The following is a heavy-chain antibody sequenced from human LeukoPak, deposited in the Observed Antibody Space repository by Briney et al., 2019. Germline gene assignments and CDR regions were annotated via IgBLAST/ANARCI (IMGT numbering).Heavy chain of an antibody. CDR1: GFTFSTYE. J-gene: IGHJ6*02. D-gene: IGHD2-15*01. CDR2: ISSSGSTI. CDR3: ARGVGHCAGGSCFFYYYYYGMDV. Sequence: GGSLRLSCAASGFTFSTYEMNWVRQAPGKGLEWVSYISSSGSTIYYADSVKGRFTISRDNAKNSLFLQMNSLRDEDTAVYHCARGVGHCAGGSCFFYYYYYGMDVWGQGTTVTISS. V-gene: IGHV3-48*03.